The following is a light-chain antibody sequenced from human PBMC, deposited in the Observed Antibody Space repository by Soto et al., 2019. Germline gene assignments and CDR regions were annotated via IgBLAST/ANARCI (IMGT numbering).Light chain of an antibody. CDR2: GVT. CDR1: GSDIGAYNF. CDR3: SSFTSAYTFV. Sequence: QSALAQPPSASGSPGQSVTISCTGSGSDIGAYNFVSWYQQHPGKAPKLMIFGVTERPSGVPDRFSGSKSGNTASLTISGLQTQDEADYYCSSFTSAYTFVFGTGTKVTVL. V-gene: IGLV2-8*01. J-gene: IGLJ1*01.